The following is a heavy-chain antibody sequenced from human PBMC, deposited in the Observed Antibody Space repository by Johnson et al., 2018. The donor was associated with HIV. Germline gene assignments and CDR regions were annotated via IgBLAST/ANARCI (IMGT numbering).Heavy chain of an antibody. V-gene: IGHV3-30*04. CDR2: ISYDGSNK. CDR1: GFTFSSYA. CDR3: ARPSEDYSSSSGDAFDI. Sequence: QEQLVESGGGVVQPGRSLRLSCAASGFTFSSYAMHWVRQAPGKGLEWVAVISYDGSNKYYADSVKGRFTISRDNSKNTLYLQMNSLRAEDTAVYYCARPSEDYSSSSGDAFDIWGQGTMVTVSS. D-gene: IGHD6-6*01. J-gene: IGHJ3*02.